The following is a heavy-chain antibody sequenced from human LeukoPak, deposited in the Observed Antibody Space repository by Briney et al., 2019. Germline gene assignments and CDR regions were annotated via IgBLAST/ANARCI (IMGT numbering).Heavy chain of an antibody. CDR2: ISSSSSYI. J-gene: IGHJ4*02. Sequence: GGSLRLSCAASGFTFSSYSMNWVRQAPGKGLEWVSSISSSSSYIYYAASVKGRFTISRDNAKNSLYLQMNSLRAEDTAVNYCARAPIAVAFDYWGQGTLVTVSS. CDR3: ARAPIAVAFDY. D-gene: IGHD6-19*01. CDR1: GFTFSSYS. V-gene: IGHV3-21*01.